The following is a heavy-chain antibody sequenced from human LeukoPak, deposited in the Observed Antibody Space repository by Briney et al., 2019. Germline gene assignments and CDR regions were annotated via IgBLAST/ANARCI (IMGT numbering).Heavy chain of an antibody. J-gene: IGHJ4*02. CDR3: ARDQRRVIVVVPAASFDY. CDR1: GFTFSSYS. Sequence: PGGSLRRSCAASGFTFSSYSMNWVRQAPGKGLEWVSSISSSSSYIYYADSVKGRFTISRDNAKNSLYLQMNSLRGEDTAVYYCARDQRRVIVVVPAASFDYWGQGTLVTVSS. CDR2: ISSSSSYI. V-gene: IGHV3-21*01. D-gene: IGHD2-2*01.